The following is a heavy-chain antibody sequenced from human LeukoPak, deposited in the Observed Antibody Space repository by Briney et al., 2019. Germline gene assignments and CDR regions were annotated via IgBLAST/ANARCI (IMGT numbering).Heavy chain of an antibody. D-gene: IGHD4-23*01. CDR2: FTSKSDGGTT. J-gene: IGHJ4*02. V-gene: IGHV3-15*01. CDR3: TGNNFDY. CDR1: GASFNIYY. Sequence: PSETLSLTCTVSGASFNIYYWSWVRQAPGKGLEWIGRFTSKSDGGTTDYTAPVKGRFTISSDDSRNTLYLQMNSLKTEDTAVYYCTGNNFDYWGQGTLVTVSS.